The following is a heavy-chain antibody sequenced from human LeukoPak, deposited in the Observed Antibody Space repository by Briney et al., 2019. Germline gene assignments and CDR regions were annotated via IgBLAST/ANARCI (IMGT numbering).Heavy chain of an antibody. V-gene: IGHV3-23*01. CDR3: ASPPSGATNFDY. CDR2: LSGSGGNT. CDR1: GFIFSNYA. Sequence: GGSLRLSCAAFGFIFSNYAMSWVRQAPGKGLEWVSTLSGSGGNTYYADSVKGRFTISRDNSKNTLYLQMNSLRAEDTAVYYCASPPSGATNFDYWGQGTLVTVSS. J-gene: IGHJ4*02. D-gene: IGHD5-12*01.